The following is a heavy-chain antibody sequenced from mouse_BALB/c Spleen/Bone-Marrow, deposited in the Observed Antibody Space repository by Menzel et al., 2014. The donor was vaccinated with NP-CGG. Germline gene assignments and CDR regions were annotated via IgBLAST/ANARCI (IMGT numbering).Heavy chain of an antibody. CDR3: ASYRYGWYFDV. D-gene: IGHD2-14*01. CDR1: GYTFTSYW. CDR2: IDPAIFT. V-gene: IGHV14-3*02. J-gene: IGHJ1*01. Sequence: EVQLQQSGAELVKPGASVKMSCKASGYTFTSYWMHWVKQRPGQGLDWIGRIDPAIFTKYDPKFQDKATITADTSSNTAYLHLSSLTSEDTAVYYCASYRYGWYFDVWGAGTTVTVSS.